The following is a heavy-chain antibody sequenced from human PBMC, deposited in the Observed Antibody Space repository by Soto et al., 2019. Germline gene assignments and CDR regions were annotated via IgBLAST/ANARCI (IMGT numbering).Heavy chain of an antibody. CDR1: GFTFSVFG. V-gene: IGHV3-30*18. CDR2: ISHEGNSK. CDR3: AKTITLSPSDDSRGRGALIDH. J-gene: IGHJ4*02. D-gene: IGHD6-19*01. Sequence: VDLVESGGGVVQPGGSLRLSCAASGFTFSVFGMHWVRQAPGKGPEWVAVISHEGNSKHYADSVKGRFTISRDNAKNTLSLLMDSLRPEDTALYYCAKTITLSPSDDSRGRGALIDHWGQGTLVTVSS.